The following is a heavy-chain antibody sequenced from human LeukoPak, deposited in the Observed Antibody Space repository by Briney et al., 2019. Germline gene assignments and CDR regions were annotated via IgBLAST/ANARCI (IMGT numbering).Heavy chain of an antibody. D-gene: IGHD3-22*01. V-gene: IGHV4-34*01. CDR3: ARGRHEITMILVVMTAVSYYLDV. CDR2: INPSGRI. J-gene: IGHJ6*03. Sequence: SETLSLTCAVYGGAFSGYYWTWIRQAPGKGQEWIGEINPSGRISYNPSLKSRLTISVDASKNQFSLNLKSLTAADTAVYSCARGRHEITMILVVMTAVSYYLDVCGKGTTVTVS. CDR1: GGAFSGYY.